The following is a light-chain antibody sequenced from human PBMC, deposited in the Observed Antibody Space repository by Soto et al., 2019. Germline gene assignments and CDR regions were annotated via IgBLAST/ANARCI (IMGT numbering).Light chain of an antibody. CDR3: SSYTSHNTPWV. J-gene: IGLJ3*02. CDR1: SSDVGGFDF. Sequence: QFALTQPASVSGSPGQSITISCTGTSSDVGGFDFVSWYQHHPGKAPQLLVYEVSNRPSRVSSRFSGSKSGTTASLTISGLQAEDEADYYCSSYTSHNTPWVFGGGTKLTVL. V-gene: IGLV2-14*01. CDR2: EVS.